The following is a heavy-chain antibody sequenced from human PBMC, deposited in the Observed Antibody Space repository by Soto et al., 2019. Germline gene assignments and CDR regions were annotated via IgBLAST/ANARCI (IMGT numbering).Heavy chain of an antibody. CDR1: GFTFSGSA. D-gene: IGHD2-21*01. V-gene: IGHV3-73*01. CDR3: TRLEAYCGGDCYFDYYYMDV. J-gene: IGHJ6*03. Sequence: GGSLRLSCAASGFTFSGSAMHWVRQASGKGLEWVGRIRSKANSYATAYAASVKGRFTISRDDSKNTAYLQMNSLKTEDTAVYYCTRLEAYCGGDCYFDYYYMDVWGKGTTVTVSS. CDR2: IRSKANSYAT.